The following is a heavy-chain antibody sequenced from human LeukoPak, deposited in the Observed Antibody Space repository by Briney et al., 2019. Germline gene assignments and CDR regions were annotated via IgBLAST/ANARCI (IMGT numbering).Heavy chain of an antibody. D-gene: IGHD6-6*01. Sequence: ASVKVSCKASGYTFTSYYMHWVRQATGQGLEWMGWMNPNSGNTGYAQKFQGRVTMTRNTSISTAYMELSSLRSEDTAVYYCARAPMGSSSVLGDWGQGTLVTVSS. CDR3: ARAPMGSSSVLGD. CDR2: MNPNSGNT. CDR1: GYTFTSYY. J-gene: IGHJ4*02. V-gene: IGHV1-8*02.